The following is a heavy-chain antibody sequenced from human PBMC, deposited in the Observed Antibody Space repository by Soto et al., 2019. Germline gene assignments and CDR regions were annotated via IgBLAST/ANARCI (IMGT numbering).Heavy chain of an antibody. J-gene: IGHJ4*02. CDR1: GASVSSNSHY. CDR2: IYDSGRT. D-gene: IGHD3-3*02. Sequence: SETLSLTCTVYGASVSSNSHYWTWIRQPPGKGLEWIGYIYDSGRTNYNPSLQSRVTISRDTSENQISLKLTSVTAADTAVYYCAGADDPHFAYFDYWGQGTLVTVFS. V-gene: IGHV4-61*01. CDR3: AGADDPHFAYFDY.